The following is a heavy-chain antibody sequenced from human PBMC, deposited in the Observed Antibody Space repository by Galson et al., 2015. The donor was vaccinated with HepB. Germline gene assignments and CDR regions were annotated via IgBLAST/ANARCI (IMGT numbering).Heavy chain of an antibody. Sequence: ETLSLTCTVSGGSISSSSYYWGWIRQPPGKGLEWIGSIYYSGSTYYNPSLKSRVTISVDTSKNQFSLKLSSVTAADTAVYYCARRIVVVPAAGLGIFDAFDIWGQGTMVTVSS. D-gene: IGHD2-2*01. V-gene: IGHV4-39*01. CDR3: ARRIVVVPAAGLGIFDAFDI. CDR1: GGSISSSSYY. CDR2: IYYSGST. J-gene: IGHJ3*02.